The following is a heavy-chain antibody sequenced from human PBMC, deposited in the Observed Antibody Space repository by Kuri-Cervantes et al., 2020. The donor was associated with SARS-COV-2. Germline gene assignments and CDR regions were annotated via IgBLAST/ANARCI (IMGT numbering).Heavy chain of an antibody. CDR2: ISHDGKNK. Sequence: GGSLRLSCAASGFNFSRTDMHWVRQAPGKGLEWVAVISHDGKNKKCIASGKGRFTISRDNSQNTLYLQMNSLRAEDTAVYYCARGGGYDFWSGFDYWGQGTLVTVSS. D-gene: IGHD3-3*01. V-gene: IGHV3-30*03. CDR1: GFNFSRTD. CDR3: ARGGGYDFWSGFDY. J-gene: IGHJ4*02.